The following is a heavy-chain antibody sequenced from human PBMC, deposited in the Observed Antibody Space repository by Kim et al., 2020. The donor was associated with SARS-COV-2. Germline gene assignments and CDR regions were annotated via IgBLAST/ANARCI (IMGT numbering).Heavy chain of an antibody. Sequence: AAVKVSCKVSGYTLTELSMHWVRQAPGRGLEWMGGFDPEDGETIYAQKFQGRVTMTEDTSTDTAYMELSSLRSEDTAVYYCATLIKGPSFDPWGQGTLVTVSS. CDR2: FDPEDGET. CDR1: GYTLTELS. V-gene: IGHV1-24*01. J-gene: IGHJ5*02. CDR3: ATLIKGPSFDP.